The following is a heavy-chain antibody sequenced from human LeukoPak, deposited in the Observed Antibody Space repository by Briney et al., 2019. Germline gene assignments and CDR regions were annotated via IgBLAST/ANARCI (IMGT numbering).Heavy chain of an antibody. V-gene: IGHV3-74*01. CDR2: ISPTGSTT. Sequence: GGSLRLSCAASGFTFSTYSMNWVRQAPGKGLVWVSRISPTGSTTSYADSVKGRFTVSRDNAKNTLYLQVNNLRAEDTAVYYCARGPNSNWSGLDFWGQGTLLAVSS. CDR1: GFTFSTYS. J-gene: IGHJ4*02. CDR3: ARGPNSNWSGLDF. D-gene: IGHD6-6*01.